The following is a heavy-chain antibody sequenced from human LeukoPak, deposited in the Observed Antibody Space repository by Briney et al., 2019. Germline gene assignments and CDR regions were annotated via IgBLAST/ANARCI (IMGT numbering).Heavy chain of an antibody. CDR1: GGSISSGGYS. Sequence: PSETLSLTCAVSGGSISSGGYSWSWIRQPPGRGLEWIGYIYHSGSTYYNPSLKSRVTISVDTSKNQFSLKLSSVTAADTAVYYCARGNYREATRLNWFDPWGQGTLVTVS. CDR3: ARGNYREATRLNWFDP. D-gene: IGHD1-26*01. CDR2: IYHSGST. J-gene: IGHJ5*02. V-gene: IGHV4-30-2*01.